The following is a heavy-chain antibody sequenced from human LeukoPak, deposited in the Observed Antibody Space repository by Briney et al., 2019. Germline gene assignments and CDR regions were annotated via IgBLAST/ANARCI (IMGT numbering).Heavy chain of an antibody. Sequence: PSETLSLTCTVSGGSISSYYWSWIRQPPGKGLEWIGYIYYSGSTNYNPSLKSRVTISVDTSKNQFSLKLSSVTAADTAVYYCARAVGYCSSTSCYPDAFDIWGQGTMVTVSS. CDR3: ARAVGYCSSTSCYPDAFDI. D-gene: IGHD2-2*03. CDR1: GGSISSYY. CDR2: IYYSGST. J-gene: IGHJ3*02. V-gene: IGHV4-59*01.